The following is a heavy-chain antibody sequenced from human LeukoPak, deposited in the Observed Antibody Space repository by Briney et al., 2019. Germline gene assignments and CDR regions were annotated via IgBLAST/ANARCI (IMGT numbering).Heavy chain of an antibody. J-gene: IGHJ6*03. D-gene: IGHD3-3*01. CDR1: GFTFDDYA. V-gene: IGHV3-9*01. Sequence: GRSLRLSCAASGFTFDDYAMHWVRQAPGKGLEWVSGISWNSGSIGYADSVKGRFTISRDNAKNSLYLQMNSLRAEDTALYHCAKDSYYDFWSGYYMDVWGKGTMVTVSS. CDR2: ISWNSGSI. CDR3: AKDSYYDFWSGYYMDV.